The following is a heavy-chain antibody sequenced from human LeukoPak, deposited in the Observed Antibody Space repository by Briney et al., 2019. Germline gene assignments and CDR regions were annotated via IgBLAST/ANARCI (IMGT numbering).Heavy chain of an antibody. CDR2: ISAYNGNT. D-gene: IGHD5-12*01. CDR3: ARAGAVATLYYFDY. CDR1: GYTFTSYG. V-gene: IGHV1-18*01. Sequence: GASVKVSCKASGYTFTSYGISWVRQAPGQGLEWMGWISAYNGNTNYAQKLQGRVTMTTDTSTGTAYMELRSLRSDDTAVYYCARAGAVATLYYFDYWGQGTLVTVSS. J-gene: IGHJ4*02.